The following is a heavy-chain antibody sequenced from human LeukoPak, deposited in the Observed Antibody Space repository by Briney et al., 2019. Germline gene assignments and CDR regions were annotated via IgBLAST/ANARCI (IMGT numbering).Heavy chain of an antibody. CDR1: GVSISSSSYY. D-gene: IGHD2-2*01. J-gene: IGHJ5*02. CDR3: ASLPALCSSTSCYSWFDP. CDR2: IYYSGST. V-gene: IGHV4-61*05. Sequence: PSETLSLTCTVSGVSISSSSYYWGWIRQPPGKGLEWIGYIYYSGSTNYNPSLKSRVTISVDTSKNQFSLKLSSVTAPDTAVYFCASLPALCSSTSCYSWFDPWGQGTLVTVSS.